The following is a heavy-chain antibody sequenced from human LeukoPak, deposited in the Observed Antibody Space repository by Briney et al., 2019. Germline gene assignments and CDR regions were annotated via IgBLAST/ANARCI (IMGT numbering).Heavy chain of an antibody. V-gene: IGHV4-34*01. CDR3: ARLSYSSGWYSNTLFDY. D-gene: IGHD6-19*01. CDR1: GGSFSGYY. CDR2: INHSGST. Sequence: PSETLSLTCAVYGGSFSGYYWSWIRQPPGKGLEWIGEINHSGSTNYNPSLKSRVTISVDTSKNQFSLKLSSVTAADTAVYYCARLSYSSGWYSNTLFDYWGQGTLVTVSS. J-gene: IGHJ4*02.